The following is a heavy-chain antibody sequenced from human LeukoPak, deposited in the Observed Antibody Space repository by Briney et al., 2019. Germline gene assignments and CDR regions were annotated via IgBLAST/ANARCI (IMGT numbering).Heavy chain of an antibody. CDR1: GFTFSSYS. D-gene: IGHD3-22*01. CDR3: ARDRAPYYYDSSGYNY. V-gene: IGHV3-21*01. Sequence: GGSLRLSCAASGFTFSSYSMNWVRQAPGKGLEWVSSISSSSSYIYYADSVKGRFTISRDNAKNSLYLQMNSLRAEDTAVYYCARDRAPYYYDSSGYNYWGQGTLVTVSS. J-gene: IGHJ4*02. CDR2: ISSSSSYI.